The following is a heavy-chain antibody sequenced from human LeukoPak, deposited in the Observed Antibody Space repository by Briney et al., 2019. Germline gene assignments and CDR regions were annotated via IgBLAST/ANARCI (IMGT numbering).Heavy chain of an antibody. CDR1: GYTFNKYG. CDR3: ARDRARSAMAREFQH. V-gene: IGHV1-18*01. J-gene: IGHJ1*01. Sequence: ASVKVSCKASGYTFNKYGFSWVRQAPGQGLEWMGWISAYNGHTEYAQKFQGRVTMTTDTSTSTAYMELRSLRSDDTAVYFCARDRARSAMAREFQHWGQGTQVTVPS. D-gene: IGHD2-2*01. CDR2: ISAYNGHT.